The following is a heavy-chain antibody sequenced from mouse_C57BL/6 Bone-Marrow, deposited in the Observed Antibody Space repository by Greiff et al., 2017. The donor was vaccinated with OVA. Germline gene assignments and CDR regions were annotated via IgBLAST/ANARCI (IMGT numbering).Heavy chain of an antibody. J-gene: IGHJ3*01. V-gene: IGHV2-9-1*01. CDR3: ARNSLYDGYSWFAY. CDR1: GFSLTSYA. D-gene: IGHD2-3*01. CDR2: IWTGGGT. Sequence: VMLVESGPGLVAPSQSLSITCTVSGFSLTSYAISWVRQPPGKGLEWLGVIWTGGGTNYNSALKSRLSISKDNSKSQVFLKMNSLQTDDTARYYCARNSLYDGYSWFAYWGQGTLVTVSA.